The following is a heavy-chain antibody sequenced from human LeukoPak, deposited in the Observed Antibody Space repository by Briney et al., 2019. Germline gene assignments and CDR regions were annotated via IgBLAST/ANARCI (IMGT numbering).Heavy chain of an antibody. CDR3: ARRKPGIAAMDV. J-gene: IGHJ6*02. Sequence: SETLSLTCTVSGGSTSSYYWSWIRQPPGKGLEWIGYIYYSGSTNYNPSLKSRVTISVDTSKNQFSLKLSSVTAADTAVYYCARRKPGIAAMDVWGQGTTVTVSS. V-gene: IGHV4-59*08. CDR1: GGSTSSYY. D-gene: IGHD6-13*01. CDR2: IYYSGST.